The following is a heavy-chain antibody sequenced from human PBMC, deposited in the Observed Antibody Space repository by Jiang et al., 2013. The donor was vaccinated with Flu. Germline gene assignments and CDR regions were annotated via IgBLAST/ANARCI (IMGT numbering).Heavy chain of an antibody. J-gene: IGHJ6*02. D-gene: IGHD2-8*02. CDR2: IYYSGST. CDR1: GGSISSYY. V-gene: IGHV4-59*01. Sequence: SGPGLVKPSETLSLTCTVSGGSISSYYWSWIRQPPGKGLEWIGYIYYSGSTNYNPSLKSRVTISVDTSKNQFSLKLSSVTAADTAVYYCARATSTGYYYGMDVWGQGTTVTVSS. CDR3: ARATSTGYYYGMDV.